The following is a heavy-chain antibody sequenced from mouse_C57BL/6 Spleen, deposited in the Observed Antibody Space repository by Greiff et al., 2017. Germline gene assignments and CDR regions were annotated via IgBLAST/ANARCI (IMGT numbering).Heavy chain of an antibody. CDR3: ARRGDYWYFDV. CDR1: GYTFTSYW. Sequence: QVQLQQPGAELVKPGASVKLSCKASGYTFTSYWMHWVKQRPGQGLEWIGMIHPNSGSTNYNEKFKSKATLTVDKSSSTAYMQLSSLTSEDSAVYYCARRGDYWYFDVWGTGTTVTVSS. J-gene: IGHJ1*03. CDR2: IHPNSGST. V-gene: IGHV1-64*01.